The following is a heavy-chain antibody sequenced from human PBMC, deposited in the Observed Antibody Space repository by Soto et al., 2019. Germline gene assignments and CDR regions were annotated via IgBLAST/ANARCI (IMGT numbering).Heavy chain of an antibody. Sequence: PGGSLRLSCAASGFTFSSYSMNWVRQAPGKGLEWVAIISYDGILKYYADSVKGRFTISRDTSKSALYLQMNSLRPEDTAVYYCAKDFKISGGHYGSLNYYYGMDVWGQGTTVTVS. CDR1: GFTFSSYS. CDR2: ISYDGILK. V-gene: IGHV3-30*18. J-gene: IGHJ6*02. CDR3: AKDFKISGGHYGSLNYYYGMDV. D-gene: IGHD3-10*01.